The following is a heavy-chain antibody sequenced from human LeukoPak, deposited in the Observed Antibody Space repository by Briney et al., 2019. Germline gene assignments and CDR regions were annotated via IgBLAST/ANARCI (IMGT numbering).Heavy chain of an antibody. D-gene: IGHD3-10*01. V-gene: IGHV3-23*01. CDR3: AKMAEDRHYGAGRHFDC. CDR1: GFSLSSYA. CDR2: ITGSGGST. Sequence: GGSLRLSCAASGFSLSSYAMSWVRQAPGKGLEWVSGITGSGGSTYYADSVKGRFTISRDNSKDTLFLQMNSLRAGDTAVYYCAKMAEDRHYGAGRHFDCWGQGTLVSVSS. J-gene: IGHJ4*02.